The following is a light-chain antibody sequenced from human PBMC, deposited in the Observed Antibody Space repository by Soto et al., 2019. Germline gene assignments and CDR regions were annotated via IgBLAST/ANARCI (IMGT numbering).Light chain of an antibody. J-gene: IGKJ5*01. CDR2: AAS. CDR3: QPSYSIPIT. Sequence: IQMTQSPSSLSASVGDRFTITLRASQSISTYLNLYQQKLGKAHTILIYAASRLQIGVPSRFIGSGSGTDFTLTISSQHLVDFGTNHCQPSYSIPITYGQGTRLEIK. CDR1: QSISTY. V-gene: IGKV1-39*01.